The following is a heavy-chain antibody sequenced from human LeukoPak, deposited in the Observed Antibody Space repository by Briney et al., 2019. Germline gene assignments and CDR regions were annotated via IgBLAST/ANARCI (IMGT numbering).Heavy chain of an antibody. J-gene: IGHJ5*02. V-gene: IGHV4-31*03. D-gene: IGHD3-10*01. CDR3: ARDLLGVRGLSWFDP. CDR2: IYYSGST. CDR1: GGSISSGGYY. Sequence: SETLSLTCTVSGGSISSGGYYWSWIRQHPGKGPEWIGYIYYSGSTYYNPSLRSRVTISVDTSKNQFSLKLSSVTAADTAVYYCARDLLGVRGLSWFDPWGQGTLVTVSS.